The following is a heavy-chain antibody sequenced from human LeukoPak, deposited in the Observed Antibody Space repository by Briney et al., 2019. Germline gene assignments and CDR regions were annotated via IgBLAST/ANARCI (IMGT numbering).Heavy chain of an antibody. Sequence: PEGSLRLSCAASGFTFSSHWMHWVRQDPGKGLLWVSHINGDGGSTGYADSVKGRFTISRDNAKNTLYLHMNSLRAEDTAVYYCARDQVGATPIDYWGQGTLVTVSS. CDR3: ARDQVGATPIDY. J-gene: IGHJ4*02. V-gene: IGHV3-74*01. CDR1: GFTFSSHW. CDR2: INGDGGST. D-gene: IGHD1-26*01.